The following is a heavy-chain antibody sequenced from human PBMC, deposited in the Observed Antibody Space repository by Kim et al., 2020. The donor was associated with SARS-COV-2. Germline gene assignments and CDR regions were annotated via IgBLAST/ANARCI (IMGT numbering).Heavy chain of an antibody. CDR1: GFTLSIYS. Sequence: GGSLRLSCATSGFTLSIYSMNWVRQSPGKGLEWVSHISGSGTITKHADSVKGRFTISRDNAKNSLFLQMNGLRAEDTAVYYCVRENHWAFDIWGQETVVTVSS. J-gene: IGHJ3*02. CDR3: VRENHWAFDI. V-gene: IGHV3-48*04. CDR2: ISGSGTIT.